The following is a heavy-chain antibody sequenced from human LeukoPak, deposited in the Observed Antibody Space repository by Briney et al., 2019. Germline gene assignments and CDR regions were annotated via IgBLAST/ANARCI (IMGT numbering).Heavy chain of an antibody. D-gene: IGHD1-26*01. J-gene: IGHJ4*02. CDR3: AKDMRLWGLYYFDY. CDR2: INSSSSPI. Sequence: GGSLRLSCAASGFTFGSHSMHWVRQAPGKGLEWIAYINSSSSPIYYADSVKGRFTISRDNAKNSLYLQMNSLRAEDTALYYCAKDMRLWGLYYFDYCGQGTLVTVSS. CDR1: GFTFGSHS. V-gene: IGHV3-48*04.